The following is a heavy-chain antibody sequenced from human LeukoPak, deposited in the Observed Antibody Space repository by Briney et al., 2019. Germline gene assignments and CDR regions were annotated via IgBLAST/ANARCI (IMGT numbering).Heavy chain of an antibody. Sequence: SETLSLTCTVSGDSISTYYWSWIRQPAGKGLEWIGRIYFSGSTNYNPSLKSRVTMSVDTSKNQFSLKLSSVTAADTAVYYCARAARTMVRGVRPDYFDYWGQGTLVTVSS. D-gene: IGHD3-10*01. CDR3: ARAARTMVRGVRPDYFDY. V-gene: IGHV4-4*07. J-gene: IGHJ4*02. CDR1: GDSISTYY. CDR2: IYFSGST.